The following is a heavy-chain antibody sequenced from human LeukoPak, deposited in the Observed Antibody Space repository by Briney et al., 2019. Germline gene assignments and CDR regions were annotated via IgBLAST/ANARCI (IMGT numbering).Heavy chain of an antibody. J-gene: IGHJ3*02. CDR3: ARRAYSSGYKDAFDI. CDR2: IYTSGST. V-gene: IGHV4-4*07. D-gene: IGHD3-22*01. Sequence: SETLSLTCTVSGGSISSYYWSWIRQPAGKGREWIGRIYTSGSTDYNPSLKSRVTMSVDTSKNQFSLKLSSVTAADTAVYYCARRAYSSGYKDAFDIWGQGTMVTVSS. CDR1: GGSISSYY.